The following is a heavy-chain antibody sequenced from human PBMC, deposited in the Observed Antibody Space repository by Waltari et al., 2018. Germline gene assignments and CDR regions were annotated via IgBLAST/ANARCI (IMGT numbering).Heavy chain of an antibody. CDR2: IYSGGST. V-gene: IGHV3-53*01. Sequence: EVQLVESGGGLIQPGGSLRLSLAGFGLPVCNNYLSGVRQAPGKGLEWVPVIYSGGSTYYADSVKGRFTISRDSSENTVYLQMSSLRAEDTALYYCARLDFWTGSYYWGQGTLVTVSS. D-gene: IGHD3-3*01. CDR1: GLPVCNNY. J-gene: IGHJ4*02. CDR3: ARLDFWTGSYY.